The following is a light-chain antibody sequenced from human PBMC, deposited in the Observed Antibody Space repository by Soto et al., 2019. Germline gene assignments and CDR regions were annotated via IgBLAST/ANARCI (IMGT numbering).Light chain of an antibody. J-gene: IGKJ1*01. CDR3: LLTPSAPAT. Sequence: DIQMTQSPSSLSASVGDRVTITCRASQNVDNCVSWYQQTPGKAPKLLIYASSTLQSGVPSRFSGSGSGTDFTLTISGLQRGDLATSSSLLTPSAPATFGQGTRVDIK. CDR2: ASS. V-gene: IGKV1-39*01. CDR1: QNVDNC.